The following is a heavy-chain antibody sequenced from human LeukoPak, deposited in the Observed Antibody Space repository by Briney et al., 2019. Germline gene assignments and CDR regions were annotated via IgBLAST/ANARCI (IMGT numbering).Heavy chain of an antibody. CDR3: ARDSVAVAGDRAFDI. J-gene: IGHJ3*02. CDR2: IDYSGSP. CDR1: GGSISSYY. D-gene: IGHD2-15*01. Sequence: PSETLSLTCTVSGGSISSYYWSWIRQPPGKGLEWIGYIDYSGSPNHNPSFKSPVTISEDTSKNQFSLKLSAVTAADTAVYYCARDSVAVAGDRAFDIWGHGTMVTVSS. V-gene: IGHV4-59*01.